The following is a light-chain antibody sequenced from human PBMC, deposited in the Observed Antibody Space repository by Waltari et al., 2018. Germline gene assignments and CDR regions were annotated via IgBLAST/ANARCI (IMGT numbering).Light chain of an antibody. J-gene: IGKJ1*01. CDR3: QKYGSLPAT. CDR2: DAS. V-gene: IGKV3-20*01. CDR1: QSIRRF. Sequence: EIMLTQSHGTLSWARGGRATLSCRASQSIRRFLAWYQQQPGQAPRLLIYDASSRATGIPDRFSGSGSGTDFSLTISRLEPEDIAVYYCQKYGSLPATFGQGTKVEIK.